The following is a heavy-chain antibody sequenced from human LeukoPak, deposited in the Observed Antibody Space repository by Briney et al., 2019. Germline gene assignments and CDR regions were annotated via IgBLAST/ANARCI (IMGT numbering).Heavy chain of an antibody. V-gene: IGHV3-21*01. J-gene: IGHJ6*04. CDR3: ARDTRTTYYYGSGSYYYYYGMDV. CDR2: ISSSSSYI. Sequence: PGGSLRLSCAASGFTFSSYSMNWVRQAPGKGLEWVSSISSSSSYIYYADSVKGRFTIFRDNAKNSLYLQMNSLRAEDTAVYYCARDTRTTYYYGSGSYYYYYGMDVWGKGTTVTVSS. D-gene: IGHD3-10*01. CDR1: GFTFSSYS.